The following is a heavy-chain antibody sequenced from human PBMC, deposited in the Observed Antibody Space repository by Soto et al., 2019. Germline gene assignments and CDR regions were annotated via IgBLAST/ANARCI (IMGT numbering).Heavy chain of an antibody. V-gene: IGHV5-51*01. D-gene: IGHD3-22*01. Sequence: GESLKISCKGSGYSFTSYWIGWVRQMPGKGLEWMGIIYPGDSDTRYSPSFQGQVTISADKSISTAYLQWSSLKASDTAMYYCARQPIYYYDSSGYYFGPYYYYGMDVWGQGTTVTFSS. CDR2: IYPGDSDT. J-gene: IGHJ6*02. CDR1: GYSFTSYW. CDR3: ARQPIYYYDSSGYYFGPYYYYGMDV.